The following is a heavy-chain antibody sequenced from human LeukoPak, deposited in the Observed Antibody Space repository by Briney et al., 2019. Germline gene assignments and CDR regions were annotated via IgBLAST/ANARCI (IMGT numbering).Heavy chain of an antibody. CDR1: GGSISSSSYY. Sequence: SETLSHTCTVSGGSISSSSYYWGWIRQPPGKGLEWIGTIYYTGSTYYNPSLKSRVTISVDTSNKQFSLKLSSVAAADTAVYYCARYCSGDTCYGMDAFDIWGQGTMVTVSS. CDR3: ARYCSGDTCYGMDAFDI. V-gene: IGHV4-39*01. CDR2: IYYTGST. J-gene: IGHJ3*02. D-gene: IGHD2-15*01.